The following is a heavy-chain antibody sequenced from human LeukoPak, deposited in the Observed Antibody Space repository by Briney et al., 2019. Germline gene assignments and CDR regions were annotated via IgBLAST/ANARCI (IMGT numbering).Heavy chain of an antibody. Sequence: ASVKVSCKASGGTFSSYAISWVRQAPGQGLEWMGGIIPIFGTANYAQKFQGRVTITADKSTSTAYMELSSLRSEDTAVYYCAREIRPYDYVWGSYRPSGAFDIWGQGTMVTVSS. CDR1: GGTFSSYA. J-gene: IGHJ3*02. CDR3: AREIRPYDYVWGSYRPSGAFDI. V-gene: IGHV1-69*06. CDR2: IIPIFGTA. D-gene: IGHD3-16*02.